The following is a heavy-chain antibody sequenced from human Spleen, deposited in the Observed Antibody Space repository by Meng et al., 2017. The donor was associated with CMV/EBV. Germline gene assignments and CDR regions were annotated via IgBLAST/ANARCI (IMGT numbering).Heavy chain of an antibody. Sequence: GGSLRLSCAASGVTFSIYGMSWVRQAPGKGLEWVSGISGSGDITYYPDSVKGRFTISRDNSKNTLYLQINSLRAEDTAVYYCAKDMGGRFCSASSCYTALDQWGQGTLVTVSS. D-gene: IGHD2-2*02. CDR1: GVTFSIYG. CDR3: AKDMGGRFCSASSCYTALDQ. V-gene: IGHV3-23*01. J-gene: IGHJ4*02. CDR2: ISGSGDIT.